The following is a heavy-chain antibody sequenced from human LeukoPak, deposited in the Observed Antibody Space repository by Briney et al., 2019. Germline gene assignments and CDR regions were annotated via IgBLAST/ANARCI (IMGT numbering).Heavy chain of an antibody. CDR3: ASVSPGIAVAGDY. CDR1: GFTFSSYS. Sequence: KAGGSLRLSCAASGFTFSSYSMNWVRQAPGKGLEWVSYISSSSSTIYYADSVKGRFTISRDNAKNSLYLQMNSLRDEDTAVYYCASVSPGIAVAGDYWGQGTLVTVSS. V-gene: IGHV3-48*02. D-gene: IGHD6-19*01. CDR2: ISSSSSTI. J-gene: IGHJ4*02.